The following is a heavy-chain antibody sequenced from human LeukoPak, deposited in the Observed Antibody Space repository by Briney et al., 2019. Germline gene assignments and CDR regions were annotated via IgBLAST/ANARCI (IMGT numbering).Heavy chain of an antibody. D-gene: IGHD3-10*01. V-gene: IGHV3-66*01. CDR2: IYSGGST. Sequence: GGSLRLSCAASGFTVSSNYMSWVRQAPGKGLEWVSVIYSGGSTYYADSVKGRFTLSRDNSRNTLDLQMNSLRAEDTAVYYCARDPNGAGSYWGQGTLVTVSS. CDR1: GFTVSSNY. CDR3: ARDPNGAGSY. J-gene: IGHJ4*02.